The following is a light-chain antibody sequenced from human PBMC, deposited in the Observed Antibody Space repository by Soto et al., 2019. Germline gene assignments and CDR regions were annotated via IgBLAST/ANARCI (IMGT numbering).Light chain of an antibody. CDR1: QSVSTY. CDR2: DAS. J-gene: IGKJ4*01. V-gene: IGKV3-11*01. Sequence: VLTQSPATLSLSPGERATLSCRASQSVSTYLAWYQQKPGQSPRLLIYDASNRATGIPARFGGSGSGTDFTLTISSLEPEDFAVYYCQQRINWPPVTFGGGTKVDIK. CDR3: QQRINWPPVT.